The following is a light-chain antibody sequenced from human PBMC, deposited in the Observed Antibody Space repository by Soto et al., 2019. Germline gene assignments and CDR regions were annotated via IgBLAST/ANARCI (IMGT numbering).Light chain of an antibody. CDR3: QQYGSSSYT. Sequence: EIVLTQSPGTLSLSPGEIATLSCRASQSISSSYLAWYQQKPGQAPRLLIYAESSRDTGIPDRFSVSVSGTDFTLTISRLEPKDFAVYYCQQYGSSSYTFGQGTQLEIK. V-gene: IGKV3-20*01. CDR1: QSISSSY. J-gene: IGKJ2*01. CDR2: AES.